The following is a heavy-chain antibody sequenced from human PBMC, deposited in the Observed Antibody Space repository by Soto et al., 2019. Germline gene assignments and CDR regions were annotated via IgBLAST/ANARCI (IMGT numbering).Heavy chain of an antibody. CDR2: INTDGTAT. CDR1: GFTFSNNW. CDR3: ARDGEGY. V-gene: IGHV3-74*01. Sequence: EVQLVESGGGLVQPGGSLRLSCVASGFTFSNNWMHWVRQVPGKGLLWVSRINTDGTATNYADSVKGRFTVSRDNAKRTLYLQMNSLRVEDMAVYYCARDGEGYWGQGTLVTVSS. J-gene: IGHJ4*02. D-gene: IGHD2-21*01.